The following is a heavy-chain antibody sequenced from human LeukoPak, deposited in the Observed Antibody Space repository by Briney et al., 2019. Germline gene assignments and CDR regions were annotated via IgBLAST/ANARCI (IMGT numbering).Heavy chain of an antibody. D-gene: IGHD3-10*01. Sequence: GSLRLSCTASGFTFSGFSMHWVRQAPGKGLEWLSYISTSSRSTYYADSVKGRFTISRDNAKNTLFLDMHSLRPGDSAVYYCARSAVRGVACDYWGQGTLLTVPS. CDR3: ARSAVRGVACDY. CDR2: ISTSSRST. J-gene: IGHJ4*02. CDR1: GFTFSGFS. V-gene: IGHV3-48*01.